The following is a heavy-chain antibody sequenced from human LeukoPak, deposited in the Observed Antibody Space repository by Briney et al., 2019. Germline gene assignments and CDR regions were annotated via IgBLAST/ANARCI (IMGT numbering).Heavy chain of an antibody. CDR1: GGSISSSSYC. D-gene: IGHD3-10*01. J-gene: IGHJ4*02. V-gene: IGHV4-39*01. CDR3: ASTAHLLLWFGELSFDY. CDR2: IYYSGST. Sequence: SETLSLTCTVSGGSISSSSYCWGWIRQPPGKGLEWIGSIYYSGSTYYNPSLKSRVTISVDTSKNQFSLKLSSVTAADTAVYYCASTAHLLLWFGELSFDYWGQGTLVTVSS.